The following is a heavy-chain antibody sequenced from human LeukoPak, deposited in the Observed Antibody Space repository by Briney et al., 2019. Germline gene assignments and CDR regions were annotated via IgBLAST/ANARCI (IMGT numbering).Heavy chain of an antibody. V-gene: IGHV3-23*01. CDR3: AKCVYSNIYYWFDP. J-gene: IGHJ5*02. D-gene: IGHD6-13*01. CDR2: ISGSGGST. Sequence: GGSLRLSCAASGFTFSSYAMSWVRQAPGKGLEWVSAISGSGGSTYYADSVKGRFTISRDNSKNSLYLQMNSLRTEDTALYYCAKCVYSNIYYWFDPWGQGTLVSVSS. CDR1: GFTFSSYA.